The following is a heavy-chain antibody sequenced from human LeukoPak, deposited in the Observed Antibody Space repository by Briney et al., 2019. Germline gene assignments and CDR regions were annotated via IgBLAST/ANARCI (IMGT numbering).Heavy chain of an antibody. D-gene: IGHD1-26*01. CDR2: ISAGNGNT. V-gene: IGHV1-3*01. CDR3: AGDSGSGSNDY. J-gene: IGHJ4*02. Sequence: GASVKVSCKASGYTFTSYAVNWVRQAPGQRLEWMGWISAGNGNTKYSQNFQGRVTFISNTSATTAFMELSSLRSEDAAVYYCAGDSGSGSNDYWGQGTLVTVSS. CDR1: GYTFTSYA.